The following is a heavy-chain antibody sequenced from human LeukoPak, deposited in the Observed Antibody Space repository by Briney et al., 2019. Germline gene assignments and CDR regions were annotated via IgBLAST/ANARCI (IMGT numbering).Heavy chain of an antibody. J-gene: IGHJ6*03. Sequence: SQTLSLTCTVSGGSISSGSYSWSWIRQPAGKGLEWIGRIYTSGSTNYNPSLKSRVTISVDTSKNQFSLKLSSVTAADTAVYYCARVRGDYGEDSYYYYMDVWGKGTTVTISS. D-gene: IGHD4-17*01. V-gene: IGHV4-61*02. CDR3: ARVRGDYGEDSYYYYMDV. CDR2: IYTSGST. CDR1: GGSISSGSYS.